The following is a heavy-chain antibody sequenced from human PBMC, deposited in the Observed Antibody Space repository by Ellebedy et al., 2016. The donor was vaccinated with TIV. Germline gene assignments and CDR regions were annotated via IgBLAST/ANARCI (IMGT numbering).Heavy chain of an antibody. V-gene: IGHV4-34*01. CDR3: ARDLWAGYSSSWSED. Sequence: MPSETLSLTCAVYGGSFSGYYWSWIRQPPGKGLEWIGEINHSGSTNYNPSLKSRVTISVDKSKNQFSLKLSSVTAADTAVYYCARDLWAGYSSSWSEDWGQGTLVTVSS. CDR2: INHSGST. J-gene: IGHJ4*02. CDR1: GGSFSGYY. D-gene: IGHD6-13*01.